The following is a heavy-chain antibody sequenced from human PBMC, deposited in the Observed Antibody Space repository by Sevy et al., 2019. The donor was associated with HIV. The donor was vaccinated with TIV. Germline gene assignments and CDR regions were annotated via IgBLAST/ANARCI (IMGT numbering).Heavy chain of an antibody. J-gene: IGHJ6*02. V-gene: IGHV1-69*13. CDR3: ARDTGSSFDLYYYYYGMDV. Sequence: ASVKVSCKASGGTFSSYAISWVRQAPGQGLEWMGGIIPIFGTANYARKFQGRVTITADESTSTAYMELSSLRSEDTAVDYCARDTGSSFDLYYYYYGMDVWGPGTTVTVSS. D-gene: IGHD6-6*01. CDR2: IIPIFGTA. CDR1: GGTFSSYA.